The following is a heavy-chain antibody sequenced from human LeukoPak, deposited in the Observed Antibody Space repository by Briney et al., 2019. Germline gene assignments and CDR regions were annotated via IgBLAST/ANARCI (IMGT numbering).Heavy chain of an antibody. V-gene: IGHV1-46*01. J-gene: IGHJ4*02. D-gene: IGHD2-15*01. CDR3: AREDVAAHFDY. Sequence: ASVKVSCKASGYTSTSYYMHWVRQAPGQGLEWMGIINPSGGSTSYAQKFQGRVTMTRDTSTSTVYMELSSLRSEDTAVYYCAREDVAAHFDYWGQGTLVTVSS. CDR2: INPSGGST. CDR1: GYTSTSYY.